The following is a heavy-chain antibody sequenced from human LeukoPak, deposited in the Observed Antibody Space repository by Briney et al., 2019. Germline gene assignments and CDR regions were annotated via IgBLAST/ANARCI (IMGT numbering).Heavy chain of an antibody. V-gene: IGHV4-59*08. CDR3: ARLRRVVVPAAMETYYYYGMDV. D-gene: IGHD2-2*01. Sequence: PSETLSLTCTVSGGSISGYYWSWIRQPPGKGLEWIGYIYYSGSTNYNPSPKSRVTISVDTSKNQFSLKLSSVTAADTAVYYCARLRRVVVPAAMETYYYYGMDVWGQGTTVTVSS. J-gene: IGHJ6*02. CDR2: IYYSGST. CDR1: GGSISGYY.